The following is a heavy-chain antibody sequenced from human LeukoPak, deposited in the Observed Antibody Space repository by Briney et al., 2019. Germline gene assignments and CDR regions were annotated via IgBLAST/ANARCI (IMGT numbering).Heavy chain of an antibody. D-gene: IGHD2-2*01. CDR1: GYTFTSYG. CDR2: ISAYNGNT. CDR3: ARDERYQLPPANWFDP. Sequence: ASVKVSCKASGYTFTSYGISWVRQAPGQGLEWMGWISAYNGNTNYAQKLQGRVTMTTDTSTSTAYMELRSLRSDVTAVYYCARDERYQLPPANWFDPWGQGTLVTVSS. J-gene: IGHJ5*02. V-gene: IGHV1-18*01.